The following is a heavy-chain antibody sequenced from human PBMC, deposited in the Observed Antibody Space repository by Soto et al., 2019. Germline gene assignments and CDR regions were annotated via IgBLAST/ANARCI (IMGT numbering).Heavy chain of an antibody. V-gene: IGHV1-2*02. CDR3: ARANSGDDDEFDY. CDR2: VNPNSGGS. D-gene: IGHD5-12*01. Sequence: ASVKVSCKASGYTFTGYYIHWVRQAPGQGLEWMAWVNPNSGGSNYAQRFQGRVTMTRDTSITTAYMELSSLTYDDTAVYYCARANSGDDDEFDYWGQGTLVTVS. J-gene: IGHJ4*02. CDR1: GYTFTGYY.